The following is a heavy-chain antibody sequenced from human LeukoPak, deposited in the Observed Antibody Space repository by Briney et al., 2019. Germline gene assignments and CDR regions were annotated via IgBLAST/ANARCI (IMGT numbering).Heavy chain of an antibody. CDR3: ARGHSYGYRVAFDI. CDR2: IYYSGST. V-gene: IGHV4-61*08. D-gene: IGHD5-18*01. J-gene: IGHJ3*02. Sequence: PSQTLSLTCTVSGGSISSGDYYWSWIRQPPGKGLEWIGYIYYSGSTNYTPSLKSRVTISVDTSKNQFSLKLSSVTAADTAVYYCARGHSYGYRVAFDIWGQGTMVTVSS. CDR1: GGSISSGDYY.